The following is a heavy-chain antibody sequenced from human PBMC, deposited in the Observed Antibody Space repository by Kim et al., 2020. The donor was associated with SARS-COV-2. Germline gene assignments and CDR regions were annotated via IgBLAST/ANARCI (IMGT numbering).Heavy chain of an antibody. CDR2: INHSGST. CDR1: GGSFSGYY. J-gene: IGHJ5*02. CDR3: ARGRGSWGRRGVFDP. D-gene: IGHD1-26*01. V-gene: IGHV4-34*01. Sequence: SETLSLTCAVYGGSFSGYYWSWIRQPPGKGLEWIGEINHSGSTNYNPSLKSRVTISVDTSKNQFSLKLSSVTAADTAVYYCARGRGSWGRRGVFDPWGQGTLVTVSS.